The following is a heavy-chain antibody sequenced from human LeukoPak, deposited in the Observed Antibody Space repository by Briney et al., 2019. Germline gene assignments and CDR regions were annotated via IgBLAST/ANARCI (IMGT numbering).Heavy chain of an antibody. Sequence: PSETLSLTCTVSGGSISSSSYYWGWIRQPPGKGLEWIGSIYYSGSTYYNPSLKSRVTISVDTSKNQFSLKLSSVTAADTAVYYCAREGYYYDSSGYYSHYYFDYWGQGTLVTVSS. J-gene: IGHJ4*02. D-gene: IGHD3-22*01. CDR2: IYYSGST. CDR3: AREGYYYDSSGYYSHYYFDY. V-gene: IGHV4-39*07. CDR1: GGSISSSSYY.